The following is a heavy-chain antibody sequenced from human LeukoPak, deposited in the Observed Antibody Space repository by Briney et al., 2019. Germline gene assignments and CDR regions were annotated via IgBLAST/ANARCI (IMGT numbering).Heavy chain of an antibody. D-gene: IGHD3-22*01. Sequence: SETLSLTCAVSGGSISSSNWWTWVRQPPGKGLEWIGEIYHARNTNYNPSLKSRVTISVNKSKNQFSLKLTSVTAADTAVYYCATEAYYDSSGPHFDYWGQGTLVTVSS. V-gene: IGHV4-4*02. CDR3: ATEAYYDSSGPHFDY. J-gene: IGHJ4*02. CDR2: IYHARNT. CDR1: GGSISSSNW.